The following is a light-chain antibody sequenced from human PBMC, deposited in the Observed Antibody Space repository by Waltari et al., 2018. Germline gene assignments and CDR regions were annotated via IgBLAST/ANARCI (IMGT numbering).Light chain of an antibody. CDR1: QSISNW. V-gene: IGKV1-5*01. CDR3: QQYNNYTPKT. CDR2: KAS. J-gene: IGKJ1*01. Sequence: IQVTQSPSTLSASVGHRVTITCRATQSISNWFAWYQQQPGKAPKLLIYKASTLESGVPSRFSGSGSGTEFTLTISSLQPDDFATYFCQQYNNYTPKTFGQGTKVDIK.